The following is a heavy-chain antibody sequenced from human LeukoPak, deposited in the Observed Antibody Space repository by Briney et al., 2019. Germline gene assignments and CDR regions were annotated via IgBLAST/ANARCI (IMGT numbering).Heavy chain of an antibody. V-gene: IGHV3-7*01. D-gene: IGHD6-19*01. CDR1: RFSFRSFW. J-gene: IGHJ4*02. CDR3: ARLDINSSGRYKNDY. Sequence: GGSLRLSCAASRFSFRSFWMTWVRQAPGTGLEWVANINQDGAEKYYGESVKGRFTISRDNAKNSLFLQMDSLRVEDTAAYYCARLDINSSGRYKNDYWGQGTLVTVSS. CDR2: INQDGAEK.